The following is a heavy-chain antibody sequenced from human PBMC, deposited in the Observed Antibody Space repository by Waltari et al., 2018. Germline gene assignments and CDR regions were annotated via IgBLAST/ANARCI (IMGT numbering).Heavy chain of an antibody. CDR2: IKHDESEK. J-gene: IGHJ4*02. Sequence: EVQLVESGGGLVQPGGSLRLSCAASGFTFSDYWMSWVRQAPGKGLEWVANIKHDESEKYDVDSVRGRFTISRDNAKNSLYLQMSSLRAEDTAVYYCARDKYTYWGQGTLVTVSS. CDR1: GFTFSDYW. D-gene: IGHD5-18*01. V-gene: IGHV3-7*01. CDR3: ARDKYTY.